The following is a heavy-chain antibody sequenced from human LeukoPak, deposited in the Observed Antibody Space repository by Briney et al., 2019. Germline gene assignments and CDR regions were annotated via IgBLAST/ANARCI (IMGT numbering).Heavy chain of an antibody. J-gene: IGHJ3*02. D-gene: IGHD6-13*01. Sequence: PGGSLRLSCAASGFTFSSYWMSWVRQAPGKGLEWVAVISYDGSNKYYADSVKGRFTISRDNSKNTLYLQMNSLRAEDTAVYYCATHTPRYSSSWNAFDIWGQGTMVTVSS. V-gene: IGHV3-30-3*01. CDR1: GFTFSSYW. CDR2: ISYDGSNK. CDR3: ATHTPRYSSSWNAFDI.